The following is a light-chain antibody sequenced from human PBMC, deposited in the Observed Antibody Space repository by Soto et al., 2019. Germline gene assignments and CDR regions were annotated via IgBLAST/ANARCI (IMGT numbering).Light chain of an antibody. CDR3: QSYDRSLSGFV. J-gene: IGLJ1*01. V-gene: IGLV1-40*01. Sequence: QSVLTQPPSVSGAPGQRVTISCTGSSSNIGADYDVHWYQHLPGTAPKLLIFGDYNRPSGVPDRISGSRSGTSASLAITGLQAEDEADYYCQSYDRSLSGFVLGTGTKVTVL. CDR2: GDY. CDR1: SSNIGADYD.